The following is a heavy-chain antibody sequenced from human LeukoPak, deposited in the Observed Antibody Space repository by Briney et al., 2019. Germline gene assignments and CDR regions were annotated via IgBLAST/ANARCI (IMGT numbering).Heavy chain of an antibody. CDR3: ASQYYDFWSGYQFDY. D-gene: IGHD3-3*01. J-gene: IGHJ4*02. CDR1: GGSFSGYY. Sequence: SETLSLTCAVYGGSFSGYYWSWIRQPPGKGLEWMGEINHSGSTNYNPSLKSRVTISVDTSKNQFSLKLSSVTAADTAVYYCASQYYDFWSGYQFDYWGQGTLVTVSS. V-gene: IGHV4-34*01. CDR2: INHSGST.